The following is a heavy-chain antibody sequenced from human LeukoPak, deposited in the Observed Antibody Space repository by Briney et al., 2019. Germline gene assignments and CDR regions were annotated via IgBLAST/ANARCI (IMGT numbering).Heavy chain of an antibody. CDR1: GFTFSSYA. V-gene: IGHV3-30-3*01. D-gene: IGHD3-10*01. Sequence: GGSLRLSCAASGFTFSSYAMHWVRQAPGKGLEWVAVISYDGSNKYYADSVKGRFTISRDNSKNTLYLQMNSLRAEDTAVYYCAKDLEGYYYGSGTWYGLDVWGQGTTVIVSS. CDR3: AKDLEGYYYGSGTWYGLDV. J-gene: IGHJ6*02. CDR2: ISYDGSNK.